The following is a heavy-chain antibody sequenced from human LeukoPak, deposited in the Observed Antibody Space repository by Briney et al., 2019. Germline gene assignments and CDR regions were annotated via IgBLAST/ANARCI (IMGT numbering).Heavy chain of an antibody. CDR2: ISGSGSST. J-gene: IGHJ4*02. CDR3: AKPSWDGGYVWDY. CDR1: GFTFSSYA. V-gene: IGHV3-23*01. Sequence: GGSLRLSCAASGFTFSSYAMSWVRQAPGKGLEWVSAISGSGSSTYYADSVKGRFTISRDNSKNTLYLQMNSLRAEDTAVYYCAKPSWDGGYVWDYWGQGSLVTVSS. D-gene: IGHD5-12*01.